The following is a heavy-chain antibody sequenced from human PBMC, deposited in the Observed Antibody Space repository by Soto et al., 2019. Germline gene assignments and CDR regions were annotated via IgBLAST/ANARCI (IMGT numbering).Heavy chain of an antibody. CDR3: ARDANYYDSSGYYDY. CDR2: IWYDGSNK. J-gene: IGHJ4*02. Sequence: WVAVIWYDGSNKYYADSVKGRFTISRDNSKNTLYLQMNSLRAEDTAVYYCARDANYYDSSGYYDYWGQGTLVTVSS. V-gene: IGHV3-33*01. D-gene: IGHD3-22*01.